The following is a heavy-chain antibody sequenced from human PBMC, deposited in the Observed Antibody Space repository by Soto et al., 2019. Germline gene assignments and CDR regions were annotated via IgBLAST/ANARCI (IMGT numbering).Heavy chain of an antibody. Sequence: EVQLLESGGGLVQPGGSLRLSCGASGFTFSSYGMSWVRQGPGKGLEWVADISGSGDATLYADSVKGHFTISRDNSKNTLFLRMNSLRAEDTAIYYCARGAWGSIHDHWGQGTLVIVSS. D-gene: IGHD3-16*01. J-gene: IGHJ4*02. CDR2: ISGSGDAT. CDR3: ARGAWGSIHDH. V-gene: IGHV3-23*01. CDR1: GFTFSSYG.